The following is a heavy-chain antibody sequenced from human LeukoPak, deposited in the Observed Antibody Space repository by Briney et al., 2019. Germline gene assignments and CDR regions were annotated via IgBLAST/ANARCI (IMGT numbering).Heavy chain of an antibody. J-gene: IGHJ4*02. CDR3: ASRSSIWSGYQDTLYYFDS. Sequence: PSETLSLTCIVSGGSIGSYYWSWIRQPPGKGLEWIGHIYYSGSTNYNPSLKSRVTISVDTSKNQFSLKLSSVTAADTAVYYCASRSSIWSGYQDTLYYFDSWGQGTLVTVSS. CDR1: GGSIGSYY. CDR2: IYYSGST. V-gene: IGHV4-59*01. D-gene: IGHD3-3*01.